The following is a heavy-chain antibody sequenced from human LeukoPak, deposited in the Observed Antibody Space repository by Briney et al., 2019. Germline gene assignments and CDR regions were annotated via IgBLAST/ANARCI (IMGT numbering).Heavy chain of an antibody. CDR2: IYTSGNA. CDR1: GGSISSYY. V-gene: IGHV4-4*07. CDR3: ACNYDFWSGYTP. D-gene: IGHD3-3*01. J-gene: IGHJ5*02. Sequence: SETLSLTCTVSGGSISSYYWSRIRQPAGKGLEWIGRIYTSGNANYNPSLNSRVTMSVDTSKNQFSLKLSSVTAADTAVYYCACNYDFWSGYTPWGQGTLITVSS.